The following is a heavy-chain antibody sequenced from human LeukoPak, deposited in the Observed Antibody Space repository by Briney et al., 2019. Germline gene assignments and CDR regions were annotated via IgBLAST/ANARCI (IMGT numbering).Heavy chain of an antibody. Sequence: PGRSPRLSCAASGFTFSSYGMHWVRQAPGKGLEWVAVIWYDGSNKYYADSVKGRFTLSRDNSKNTLYLQTNTLRDEDTAVYYCAKASSSYFYYFEYWGQGTLVTVSS. CDR1: GFTFSSYG. J-gene: IGHJ4*02. CDR3: AKASSSYFYYFEY. CDR2: IWYDGSNK. V-gene: IGHV3-33*06. D-gene: IGHD6-13*01.